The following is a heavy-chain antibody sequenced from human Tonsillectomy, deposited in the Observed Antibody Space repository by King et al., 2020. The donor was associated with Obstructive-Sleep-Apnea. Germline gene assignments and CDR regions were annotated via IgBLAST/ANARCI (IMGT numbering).Heavy chain of an antibody. CDR2: ISYDGSNK. J-gene: IGHJ3*02. V-gene: IGHV3-30*04. Sequence: VQLVESGGGVVQPGRSLRLSCAASGFTFSSYAMHWVRQAPGKGLEWVAVISYDGSNKYYADSVKGRFTISRDNSKNTLYLQMNSLRAEDTAVYYCARGEYYDLLTGQSDAFDIWGQGTMVTVSS. CDR1: GFTFSSYA. D-gene: IGHD3-9*01. CDR3: ARGEYYDLLTGQSDAFDI.